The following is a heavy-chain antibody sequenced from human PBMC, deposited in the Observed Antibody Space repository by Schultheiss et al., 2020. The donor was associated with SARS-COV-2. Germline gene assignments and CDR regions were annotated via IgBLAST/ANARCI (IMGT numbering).Heavy chain of an antibody. J-gene: IGHJ4*02. D-gene: IGHD3-22*01. CDR1: GGTFSSYT. Sequence: ASVKVSCKASGGTFSSYTINWVRQAPGQGLEWMGWINPNSGGTKYAQKFQGRVTMTRNTSISTAYMELSSLRSEDTAVYYCASLYYYDSSGYNPGPFGWGQGTLVTVSS. CDR3: ASLYYYDSSGYNPGPFG. CDR2: INPNSGGT. V-gene: IGHV1-8*02.